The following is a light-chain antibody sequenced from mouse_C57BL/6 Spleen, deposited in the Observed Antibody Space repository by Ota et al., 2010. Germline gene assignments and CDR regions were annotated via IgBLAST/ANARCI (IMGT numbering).Light chain of an antibody. CDR1: QDVGTA. J-gene: IGKJ4*01. V-gene: IGKV6-17*01. CDR2: SAS. Sequence: DIVMTQSHRVMSTSVRDRVSITCKASQDVGTAVAWYQQKPGQSPKALIYSASYRYSGVPDRFTGSGSGTDFTLTISSVQAEDLAVYYCQNDHSYPFTFGSGTKLEIK. CDR3: QNDHSYPFT.